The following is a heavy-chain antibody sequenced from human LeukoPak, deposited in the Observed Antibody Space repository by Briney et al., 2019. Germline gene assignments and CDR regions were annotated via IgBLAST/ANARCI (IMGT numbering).Heavy chain of an antibody. CDR1: GGSISSGSYY. Sequence: SETLSLTCTVSGGSISSGSYYWSWIRQPAGKGLEWIGRIYTSGSTNYNPSLKSRVTISVDTSKNQFSLKLSSVTAADTAVYYCARSLGFLSLWGQGTLVTVSS. CDR3: ARSLGFLSL. D-gene: IGHD3-3*01. J-gene: IGHJ4*02. V-gene: IGHV4-61*02. CDR2: IYTSGST.